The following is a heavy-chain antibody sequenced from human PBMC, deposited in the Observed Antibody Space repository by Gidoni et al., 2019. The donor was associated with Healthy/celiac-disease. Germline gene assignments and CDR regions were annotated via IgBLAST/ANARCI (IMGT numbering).Heavy chain of an antibody. V-gene: IGHV4-59*01. CDR2: IYSNGKL. J-gene: IGHJ4*02. D-gene: IGHD2-21*01. Sequence: VQLPDSGPGLVKSSATLSLTCIVSGGAMSSYYWTWSRQPPGKGLEWIGYIYSNGKLDYNPSLKSRSTISVDTSRSQFSLKFNSVTAADTAVYYCARGRTYSYYWGQGTLVTVSS. CDR3: ARGRTYSYY. CDR1: GGAMSSYY.